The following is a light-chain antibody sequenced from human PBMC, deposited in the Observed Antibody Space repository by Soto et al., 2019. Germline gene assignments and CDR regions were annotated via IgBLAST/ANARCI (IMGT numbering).Light chain of an antibody. J-gene: IGLJ1*01. CDR1: SGDDGVYYY. Sequence: QSALTQPASVSGCAGQSSTISCTGTSGDDGVYYYVSWYQQHPGKAPKLMIYEVSTRPSGVSNRFSGFKSGNAASLTISGPQAQDEADYYCSSYTSSSTYVFGTGTKVTVL. CDR3: SSYTSSSTYV. CDR2: EVS. V-gene: IGLV2-14*01.